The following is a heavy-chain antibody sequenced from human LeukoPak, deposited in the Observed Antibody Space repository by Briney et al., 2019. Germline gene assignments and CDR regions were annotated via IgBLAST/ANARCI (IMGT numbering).Heavy chain of an antibody. J-gene: IGHJ5*02. V-gene: IGHV4-34*01. Sequence: SETLSLTCAVYGGSFSGYYWSWIRQPPGKGLEWMGEINHSGSTNYNPSLKSRVTISVDTSKNQFSLKLSSVTAADTAVYYCAIHIVVVPAAMKKNWFDPWGQGTLVTVSS. CDR1: GGSFSGYY. CDR3: AIHIVVVPAAMKKNWFDP. D-gene: IGHD2-2*01. CDR2: INHSGST.